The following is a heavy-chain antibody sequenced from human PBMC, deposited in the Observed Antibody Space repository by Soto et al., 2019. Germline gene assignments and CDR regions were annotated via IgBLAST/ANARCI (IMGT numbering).Heavy chain of an antibody. D-gene: IGHD3-22*01. CDR3: ARQLNYYDSSGYLD. J-gene: IGHJ4*02. CDR1: GYRFSDYW. Sequence: GESLKISCKGSGYRFSDYWIAWVRQMPGKGLEWMGIIYPDNSNIRNSPSFEGQVTISADKSISTAYLQWSSLKASDTAMYYCARQLNYYDSSGYLDWGQGTLVTVSS. CDR2: IYPDNSNI. V-gene: IGHV5-51*01.